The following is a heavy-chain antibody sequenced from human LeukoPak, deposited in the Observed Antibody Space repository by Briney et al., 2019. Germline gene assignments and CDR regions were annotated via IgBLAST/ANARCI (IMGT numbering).Heavy chain of an antibody. CDR1: GFTFSSYG. CDR3: ATDRGEQQLPYYYYGMDV. D-gene: IGHD6-13*01. J-gene: IGHJ6*02. V-gene: IGHV3-30*03. Sequence: GGSLRLSCAASGFTFSSYGMHWVRQAPGKGLEWVAVISYDGSNKYYADSVKGRFTISRDNSKNTLYLQMNSLRPEDTAVYYCATDRGEQQLPYYYYGMDVWGQGTTVTVSS. CDR2: ISYDGSNK.